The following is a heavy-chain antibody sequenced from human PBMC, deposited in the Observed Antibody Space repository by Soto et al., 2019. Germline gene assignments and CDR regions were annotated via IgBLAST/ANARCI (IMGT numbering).Heavy chain of an antibody. CDR1: GGTFSSYA. D-gene: IGHD3-22*01. CDR2: IIPIFGTA. Sequence: SVKGSCKSSGGTFSSYAISWVLQAPGQGLEWMGGIIPIFGTANYAQKFQGRVTITADESTSTAYMELSSLRSEDTAVYYCARLGYDSSGYYYDWFDPWGQGTLVTVSS. J-gene: IGHJ5*02. CDR3: ARLGYDSSGYYYDWFDP. V-gene: IGHV1-69*13.